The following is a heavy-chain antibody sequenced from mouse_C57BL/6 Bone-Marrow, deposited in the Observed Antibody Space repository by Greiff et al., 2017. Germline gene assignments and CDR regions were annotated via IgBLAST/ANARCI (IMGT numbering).Heavy chain of an antibody. J-gene: IGHJ3*01. V-gene: IGHV1-81*01. CDR1: GYTFTSYG. Sequence: VQLQQSGAELARPGASVKLSCKASGYTFTSYGISWVKQRPGQGLEWIGEIYPRSGNTYYNEKFKGKATLTADKSSSTAYMELRSLTSEDSAVYFCARGIYYDYDAGFAYWGQGTLVTVSA. CDR3: ARGIYYDYDAGFAY. D-gene: IGHD2-4*01. CDR2: IYPRSGNT.